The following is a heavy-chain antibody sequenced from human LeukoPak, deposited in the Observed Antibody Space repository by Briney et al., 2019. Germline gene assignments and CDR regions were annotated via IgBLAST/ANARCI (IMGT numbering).Heavy chain of an antibody. CDR2: IWYDGSKK. J-gene: IGHJ4*02. Sequence: PEWSLRLSCAASGFTFSSYGMHWVRQAPGTGLEWVSVIWYDGSKKYYADSVKGRFTTSRDNSKNTVYLHMNSLRVEDTAVYYCARDPRGIAVAGTGDYWGQGTLVTVSS. CDR1: GFTFSSYG. D-gene: IGHD6-19*01. CDR3: ARDPRGIAVAGTGDY. V-gene: IGHV3-33*01.